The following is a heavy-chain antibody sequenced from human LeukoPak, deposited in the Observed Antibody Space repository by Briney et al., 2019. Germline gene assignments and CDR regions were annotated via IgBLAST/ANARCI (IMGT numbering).Heavy chain of an antibody. CDR1: GFTFSAYN. D-gene: IGHD5-24*01. J-gene: IGHJ5*02. CDR2: ISGSSSAI. Sequence: PGGSLRLSCAASGFTFSAYNMIWVRQAPGKGLEWLSYISGSSSAIYYADSVQGRFTISRDNAKNSLSLRMSSLRVEDTAVYYCVRDRTLGVRDGFILAWGQGTLVTVSS. V-gene: IGHV3-48*01. CDR3: VRDRTLGVRDGFILA.